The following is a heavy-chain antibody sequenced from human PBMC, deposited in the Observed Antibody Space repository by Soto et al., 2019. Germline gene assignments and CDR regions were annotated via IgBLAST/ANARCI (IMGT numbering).Heavy chain of an antibody. CDR3: ARVALNYADNSAMFDP. J-gene: IGHJ5*02. CDR2: INHRGIS. CDR1: GGSFSWYY. V-gene: IGHV4-34*01. D-gene: IGHD3-16*01. Sequence: SETLSLTCAVYGGSFSWYYWSWSRQPPGKGLEWIGEINHRGISHYNPSLKSRVNISVDKSRNHVSLQVTSVTAADTAVYYCARVALNYADNSAMFDPWGQGTLVTVSS.